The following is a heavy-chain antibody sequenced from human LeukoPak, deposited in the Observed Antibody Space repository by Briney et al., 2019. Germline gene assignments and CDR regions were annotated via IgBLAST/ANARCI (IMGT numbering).Heavy chain of an antibody. CDR1: GFTFSDYY. Sequence: GGSLRLSCAASGFTFSDYYMSWIRQAPGKGLEWVSYISSSGSTIYDADSVKGRFTVSRDNAKNSLYLQMNSLRAEDTAVYYCARDSPHDYGDYSPFDLWGRGTLVTVSS. J-gene: IGHJ2*01. CDR3: ARDSPHDYGDYSPFDL. V-gene: IGHV3-11*04. D-gene: IGHD4-17*01. CDR2: ISSSGSTI.